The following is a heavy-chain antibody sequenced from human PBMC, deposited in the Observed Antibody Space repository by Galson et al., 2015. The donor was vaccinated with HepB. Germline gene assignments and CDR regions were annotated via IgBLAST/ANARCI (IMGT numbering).Heavy chain of an antibody. V-gene: IGHV1-69*13. CDR2: IIPIFGTA. CDR3: ASGSDYYDISGYYGGGP. D-gene: IGHD3-22*01. Sequence: SVKVSCKASGGTFSSYAINWVRQAPGQGLEWMGGIIPIFGTAKYAQKFQGRVTITADESTSTAYMELSSLRSEDTAVYYCASGSDYYDISGYYGGGPWGQGTLVTVSS. CDR1: GGTFSSYA. J-gene: IGHJ5*02.